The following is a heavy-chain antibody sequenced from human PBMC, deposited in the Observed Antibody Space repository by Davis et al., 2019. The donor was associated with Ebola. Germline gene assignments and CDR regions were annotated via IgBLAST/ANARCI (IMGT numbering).Heavy chain of an antibody. D-gene: IGHD2-2*01. Sequence: ASVKVSCKASGGTFSSYAISWVRQAPGQGLEWMGWINPNSGGTNYAQKFQGWVTMTRDTSISTAYMELSRLRSDDTAVYYCARDRRVPYYYYGMDVWGQGTTVTVSS. CDR1: GGTFSSYA. CDR2: INPNSGGT. V-gene: IGHV1-2*04. CDR3: ARDRRVPYYYYGMDV. J-gene: IGHJ6*02.